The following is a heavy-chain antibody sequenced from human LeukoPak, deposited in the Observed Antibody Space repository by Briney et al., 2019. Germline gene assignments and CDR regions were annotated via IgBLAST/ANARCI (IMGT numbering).Heavy chain of an antibody. CDR2: ISGGGGTT. J-gene: IGHJ6*03. V-gene: IGHV3-23*01. Sequence: GGSLRLSCTASGFTFVNYAMSWVRQAPGKGLEWVSAISGGGGTTYYADSVKGRFTISRDSSKNTLYLQMGSLRAEDMAVYYCAREVRYYDFWSGYRDGYYYYYYMDVWGKGTTVTVSS. D-gene: IGHD3-3*01. CDR3: AREVRYYDFWSGYRDGYYYYYYMDV. CDR1: GFTFVNYA.